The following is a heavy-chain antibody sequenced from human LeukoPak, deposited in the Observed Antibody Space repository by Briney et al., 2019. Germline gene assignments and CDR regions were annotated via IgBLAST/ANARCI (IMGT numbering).Heavy chain of an antibody. CDR2: INPNSGGT. V-gene: IGHV1-2*02. CDR3: ARSKNRVLDAFDI. Sequence: ASVKVSCKASGYTFTGYYMHWVRQAPGQGLEWMGWINPNSGGTNYAQKFQGRVTMTRDTSISTAYMELSGLRSDDTAVYYCARSKNRVLDAFDIWGQGTMVTVSS. J-gene: IGHJ3*02. CDR1: GYTFTGYY. D-gene: IGHD1-14*01.